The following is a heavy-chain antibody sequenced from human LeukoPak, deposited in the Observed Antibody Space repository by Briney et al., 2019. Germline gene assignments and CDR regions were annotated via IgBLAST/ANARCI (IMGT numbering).Heavy chain of an antibody. V-gene: IGHV3-21*01. Sequence: PGGSLRLSCAASGFTFSSYSMNWVRQAPGKGLEWVSSISSSSSYIYYADSVKGRFTVSRDNAKNSLYLQMNSLRAEDTAVYYCARESRGYSYGSFDYWGQGTLVTVSS. CDR3: ARESRGYSYGSFDY. D-gene: IGHD5-18*01. CDR1: GFTFSSYS. CDR2: ISSSSSYI. J-gene: IGHJ4*02.